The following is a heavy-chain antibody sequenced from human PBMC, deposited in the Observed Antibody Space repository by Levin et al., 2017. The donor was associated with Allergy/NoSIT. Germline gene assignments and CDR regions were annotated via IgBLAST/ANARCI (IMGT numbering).Heavy chain of an antibody. CDR2: IINSGVGT. V-gene: IGHV3-23*01. Sequence: LGESLKISCAASGFTFNNYAMSWVRQAPGKGLEWVSAIINSGVGTYYADSVKGRFTISRDNSKNTMYLQMNSLRAEDTAVYFCAKDVIRGSDQPYYFDYWGQGTLVTASS. CDR1: GFTFNNYA. CDR3: AKDVIRGSDQPYYFDY. D-gene: IGHD6-19*01. J-gene: IGHJ4*02.